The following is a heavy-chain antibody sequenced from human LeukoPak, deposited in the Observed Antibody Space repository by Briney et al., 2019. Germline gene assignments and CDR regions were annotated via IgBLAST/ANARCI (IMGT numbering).Heavy chain of an antibody. J-gene: IGHJ4*02. V-gene: IGHV1-2*04. CDR2: INPNSGGT. D-gene: IGHD5-18*01. CDR1: GYTFTGYY. CDR3: AREHRRGIQLWSHGFGY. Sequence: ASVKVSCKASGYTFTGYYMHWVRQAPGQGLEWMGWINPNSGGTNYAQKFQGWVTMTRDTSTSTAYMELSRLRSDDTAVYYCAREHRRGIQLWSHGFGYWGQGTLVTVSS.